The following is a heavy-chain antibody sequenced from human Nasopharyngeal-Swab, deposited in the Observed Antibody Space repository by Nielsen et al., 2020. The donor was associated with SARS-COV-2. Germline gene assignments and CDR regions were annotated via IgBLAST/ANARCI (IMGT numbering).Heavy chain of an antibody. Sequence: ESLKIPFAASWFTFSGSAMHWVRQASGKGLEWVGRIRSKANSYATAYAASVKGRFTISRDDSKNTAYLQMNSLKTEDTAVYYCTRLRYSSGLDYWGQGTLVTVSS. V-gene: IGHV3-73*01. D-gene: IGHD6-25*01. J-gene: IGHJ4*02. CDR3: TRLRYSSGLDY. CDR1: WFTFSGSA. CDR2: IRSKANSYAT.